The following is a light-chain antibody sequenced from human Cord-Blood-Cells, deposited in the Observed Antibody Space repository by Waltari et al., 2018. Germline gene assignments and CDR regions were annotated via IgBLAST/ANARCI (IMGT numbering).Light chain of an antibody. CDR2: DVS. CDR1: SSDAGGYHY. J-gene: IGLJ3*02. Sequence: QSALTQPASVSGSPVQSITISCTRTSSDAGGYHYVSWYQQHPCKAPKLMIYDVSKRPSGVSNRYSGSKSGNTASLTISGLQAEDEADYYCSSYTSSSTVFGGGTKLTVL. V-gene: IGLV2-14*01. CDR3: SSYTSSSTV.